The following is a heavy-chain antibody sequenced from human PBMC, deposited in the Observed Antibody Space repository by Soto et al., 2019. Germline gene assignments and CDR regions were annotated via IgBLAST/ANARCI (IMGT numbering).Heavy chain of an antibody. Sequence: QVQLVQSGAEMKKPGASVKVSCKASGYTFTTYGISWVRQAPGQGLEWMGWISAYNGNTHYAQKLQGRVTMTTDTSTSTACVELRSLRSDDTAVYYWARAHFPSTCDGFDYWGQGTLVTVSS. CDR3: ARAHFPSTCDGFDY. J-gene: IGHJ4*02. CDR2: ISAYNGNT. D-gene: IGHD3-3*02. CDR1: GYTFTTYG. V-gene: IGHV1-18*04.